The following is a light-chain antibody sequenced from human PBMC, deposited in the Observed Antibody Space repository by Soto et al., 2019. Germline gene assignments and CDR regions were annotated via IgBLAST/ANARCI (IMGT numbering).Light chain of an antibody. CDR1: SSDVGSYNH. CDR3: CSYAGSSRV. V-gene: IGLV2-23*01. CDR2: EGS. J-gene: IGLJ3*02. Sequence: QSALTQPASVSGSPGQSITISCTGTSSDVGSYNHVSWYQQHPGKAPKLMIYEGSKRPSGVSNRFSGSKSGNTASLTIPGLQAEDESDYYCCSYAGSSRVFGGGTKLTVL.